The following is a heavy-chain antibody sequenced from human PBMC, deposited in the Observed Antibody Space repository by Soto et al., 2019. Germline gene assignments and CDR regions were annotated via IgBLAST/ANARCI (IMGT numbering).Heavy chain of an antibody. CDR2: ISSSSSYI. D-gene: IGHD6-6*01. CDR3: ARVRAARQFDY. Sequence: VGSLRLSCAASGFTFSSYSMNWVRQAPGEGLEWVSSISSSSSYIYYADSVKGRFTISRDNAKNSLYLQMNSLRAEDTAVYYCARVRAARQFDYWGQGTLVTVSS. CDR1: GFTFSSYS. V-gene: IGHV3-21*01. J-gene: IGHJ4*02.